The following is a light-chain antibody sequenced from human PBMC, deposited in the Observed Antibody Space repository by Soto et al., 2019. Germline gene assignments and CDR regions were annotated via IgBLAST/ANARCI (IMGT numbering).Light chain of an antibody. CDR1: QRITNNF. CDR3: QQRSNWPPRFT. CDR2: GAS. J-gene: IGKJ3*01. Sequence: EIVLTQSPGALSLSPGERATLSCRASQRITNNFLAWFQQKPGLAPRLLIHGASTRASGVPGRFSGGGSGTDFVLTISRLEPEDFAVYYCQQRSNWPPRFTFGPGTKVDIK. V-gene: IGKV3D-20*02.